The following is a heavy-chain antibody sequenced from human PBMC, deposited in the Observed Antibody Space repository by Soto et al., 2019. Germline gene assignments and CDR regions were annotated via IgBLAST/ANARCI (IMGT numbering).Heavy chain of an antibody. CDR3: GEGCVIVIVPFDN. D-gene: IGHD3-16*02. V-gene: IGHV3-23*01. CDR2: ISGSGGST. CDR1: GFTFSSYA. Sequence: GGSMRLSCAASGFTFSSYAMSWVRQAPGKGLKWVSAISGSGGSTYYADSVKGRFTISRDNSKNTLYLQMNGLSTEIKSGYCGGEGCVIVIVPFDNWGQETLVTVSS. J-gene: IGHJ4*02.